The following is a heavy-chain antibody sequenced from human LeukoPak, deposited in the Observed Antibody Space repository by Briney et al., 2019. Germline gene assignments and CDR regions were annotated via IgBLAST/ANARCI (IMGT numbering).Heavy chain of an antibody. CDR2: IYYSGST. Sequence: SGTLSLTCAVSGGSISSSNWWSWVRQPPGKGLEWIGSIYYSGSTYYNPSLKSRVTISVDTSKNQFSLKLSSVTAADTAVYYCARHAISFHAFDIWGQGTMVTVSS. CDR1: GGSISSSNW. J-gene: IGHJ3*02. V-gene: IGHV4-4*02. CDR3: ARHAISFHAFDI. D-gene: IGHD2-8*01.